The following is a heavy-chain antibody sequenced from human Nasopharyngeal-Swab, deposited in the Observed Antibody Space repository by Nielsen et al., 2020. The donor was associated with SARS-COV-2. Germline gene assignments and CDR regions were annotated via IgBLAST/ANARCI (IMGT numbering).Heavy chain of an antibody. CDR3: AGHPADFDY. CDR2: MKHSGIT. J-gene: IGHJ4*02. D-gene: IGHD6-25*01. V-gene: IGHV4-34*01. Sequence: SETLSLTCAVYGGSVSDYHWSWIRQPPGKGLEWIGEMKHSGITNYNPSLKSRVAISIDTSKNQFFLNLRSVTAADTAVYYCAGHPADFDYWGQGTLITVSS. CDR1: GGSVSDYH.